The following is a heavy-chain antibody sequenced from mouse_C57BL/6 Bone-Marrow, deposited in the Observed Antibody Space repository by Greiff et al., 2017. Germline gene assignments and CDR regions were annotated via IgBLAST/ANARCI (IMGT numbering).Heavy chain of an antibody. CDR1: GYTFTSYG. CDR2: IYPRSGNT. J-gene: IGHJ2*01. V-gene: IGHV1-81*01. Sequence: VHLVESGAELARPGASVKLSCKASGYTFTSYGISWVKQRTGQGLEWIGEIYPRSGNTYYNEKFKGKATLTADKSSSTAYMELRSLTSEDSAVYFCARRHYYGSSYNYFDYWGQGTTLTVSS. D-gene: IGHD1-1*01. CDR3: ARRHYYGSSYNYFDY.